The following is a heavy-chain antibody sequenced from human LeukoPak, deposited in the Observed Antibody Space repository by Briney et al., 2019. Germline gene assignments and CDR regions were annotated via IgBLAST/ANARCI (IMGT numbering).Heavy chain of an antibody. D-gene: IGHD6-13*01. CDR1: GGSISSYY. J-gene: IGHJ6*02. CDR3: ARGLAAAGTNYYYCGMDV. Sequence: PSETLSLTCTVSGGSISSYYWSWIRQPPGKGLEWIGYIYYSGSTNYNPSLKSRVTISVDTSKNQFSLKLSSVTAADTAVYYCARGLAAAGTNYYYCGMDVWGQGTTVTVSS. CDR2: IYYSGST. V-gene: IGHV4-59*01.